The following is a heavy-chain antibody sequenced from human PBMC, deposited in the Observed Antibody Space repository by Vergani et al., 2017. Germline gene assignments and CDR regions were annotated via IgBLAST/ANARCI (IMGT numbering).Heavy chain of an antibody. CDR3: ARSVAVAGSTYFDY. CDR2: IKQDGSEK. V-gene: IGHV3-7*01. CDR1: GFTFSSYW. D-gene: IGHD6-19*01. Sequence: EVQLVESGGGLVQPGGSLRLSCAASGFTFSSYWMSWVRQAPGKGLEWVANIKQDGSEKYYVDSVKGRFTISRDNAKNSLYLQMNSLRAEDTAVYYCARSVAVAGSTYFDYWGQGTLVTVSS. J-gene: IGHJ4*02.